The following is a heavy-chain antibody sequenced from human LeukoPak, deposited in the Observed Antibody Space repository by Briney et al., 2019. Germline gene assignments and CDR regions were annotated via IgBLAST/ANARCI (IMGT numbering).Heavy chain of an antibody. V-gene: IGHV3-23*01. CDR2: VSGAAIST. J-gene: IGHJ4*02. CDR3: VKDTIGYYQPFDV. CDR1: GFMFGSCA. Sequence: GASLRLSCAASGFMFGSCAMSWVRQAPGKGLDWISTVSGAAISTYYADSVKGRFTISRDNSKNTLYLQMNSLRAEDTALYYCVKDTIGYYQPFDVWGQGTLVTVSS. D-gene: IGHD3-22*01.